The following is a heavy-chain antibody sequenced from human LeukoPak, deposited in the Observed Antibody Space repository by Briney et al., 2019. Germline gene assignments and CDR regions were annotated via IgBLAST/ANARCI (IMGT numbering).Heavy chain of an antibody. V-gene: IGHV1-69*06. J-gene: IGHJ4*02. Sequence: SVKVSCKASGYTLTSYDINWVRQAPGQGLEWMGGIIPIFGTANYAQKFQGRVTISADKSTTTVYMALSSLRYEDTAMYYCARESVAGGFEYWGQGTLVTVSS. CDR2: IIPIFGTA. D-gene: IGHD6-19*01. CDR1: GYTLTSYD. CDR3: ARESVAGGFEY.